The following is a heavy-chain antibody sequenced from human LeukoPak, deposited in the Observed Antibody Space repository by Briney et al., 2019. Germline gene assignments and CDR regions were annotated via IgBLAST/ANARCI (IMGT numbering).Heavy chain of an antibody. CDR1: GYSFTSYW. CDR2: IYPGDSDT. J-gene: IGHJ2*01. D-gene: IGHD2-15*01. CDR3: ARHCSGGSCYPYWYFDL. Sequence: GESLKISCKGSGYSFTSYWIGWVRQMPGKGLEWVGIIYPGDSDTRYSPSFQGQVTISADKSISTAYLQWSSLKASDTAMYYCARHCSGGSCYPYWYFDLWGRGTLVTVSS. V-gene: IGHV5-51*01.